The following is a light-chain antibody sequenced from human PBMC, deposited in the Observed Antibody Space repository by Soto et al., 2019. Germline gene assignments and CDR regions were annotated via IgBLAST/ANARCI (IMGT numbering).Light chain of an antibody. CDR3: SSYTSSSTRV. CDR2: EVS. J-gene: IGLJ1*01. V-gene: IGLV2-14*01. CDR1: SSDVGGYNY. Sequence: QSALTQPASVSGSPGQSITISCTGTSSDVGGYNYVSWYQQRPGKAPKLMIYEVSNRPSGVSNRFSGSKSGNTASLTISGLQAEGEADYYCSSYTSSSTRVFGTGTKLTVL.